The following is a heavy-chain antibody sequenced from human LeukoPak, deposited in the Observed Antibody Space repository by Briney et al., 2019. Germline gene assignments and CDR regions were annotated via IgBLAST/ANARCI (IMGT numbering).Heavy chain of an antibody. CDR1: GGSISSSSYY. D-gene: IGHD3-9*01. CDR3: ARDGGVLRYFDWLPNWFDP. J-gene: IGHJ5*02. Sequence: SETLSLTCTVPGGSISSSSYYWGWIRQPPGKGLEWIGSIYYSGSTYYNPSLKSRVTISVDTSKNQFSLKLSSVTAADTAVYYCARDGGVLRYFDWLPNWFDPWGQGTLVTVSS. V-gene: IGHV4-39*07. CDR2: IYYSGST.